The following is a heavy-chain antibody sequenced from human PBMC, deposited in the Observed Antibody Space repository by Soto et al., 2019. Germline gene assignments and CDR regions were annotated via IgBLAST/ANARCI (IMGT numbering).Heavy chain of an antibody. D-gene: IGHD3-22*01. J-gene: IGHJ5*02. CDR1: GGSISSSSYY. Sequence: QLQLQESGPGLVKPSETLSLTCTVSGGSISSSSYYWGWIRQPPGKGLEWIGSIYYSGSTYYNPSLKSRVTISVDTSKNQFSLKLSSVTAADTAVYYCARQSRPVGYYYDSSGYYPWGQGTLVTVSS. CDR2: IYYSGST. CDR3: ARQSRPVGYYYDSSGYYP. V-gene: IGHV4-39*01.